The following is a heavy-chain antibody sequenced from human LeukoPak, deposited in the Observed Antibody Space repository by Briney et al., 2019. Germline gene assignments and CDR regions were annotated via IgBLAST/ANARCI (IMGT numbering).Heavy chain of an antibody. Sequence: ASVKVSCKASGYTFTSYYMHWVRQAPGQGLEWMGIINPSGGSTSYAQKFQGRVTMTRDTSTSTVCMELSSLRSEDTAVYYCARDEIYCSSTSCYHDLFDYWGQGTLVTVSS. V-gene: IGHV1-46*01. D-gene: IGHD2-2*01. CDR2: INPSGGST. CDR3: ARDEIYCSSTSCYHDLFDY. J-gene: IGHJ4*02. CDR1: GYTFTSYY.